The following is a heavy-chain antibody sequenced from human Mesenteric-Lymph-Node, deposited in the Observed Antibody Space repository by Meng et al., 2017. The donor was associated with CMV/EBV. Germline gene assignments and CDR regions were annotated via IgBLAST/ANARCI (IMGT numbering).Heavy chain of an antibody. CDR3: AHNGRYCIEY. Sequence: GSLRLSCAVSGGSINSRTWWSWVRQPPGKGLEWIGEVYDGGTITYNPSLRNRFTISVDKSKNQFSLRLNSVSAADTAIYYCAHNGRYCIEYWGQGILVTVSS. CDR1: GGSINSRTW. D-gene: IGHD2-21*02. CDR2: VYDGGTI. V-gene: IGHV4-4*02. J-gene: IGHJ4*02.